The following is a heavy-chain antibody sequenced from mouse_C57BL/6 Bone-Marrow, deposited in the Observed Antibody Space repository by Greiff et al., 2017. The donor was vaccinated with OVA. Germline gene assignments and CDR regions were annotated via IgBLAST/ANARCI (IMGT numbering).Heavy chain of an antibody. J-gene: IGHJ3*01. CDR3: ARQTTEFAY. CDR1: GFTFSSYG. CDR2: ISSGGSYT. D-gene: IGHD2-13*01. Sequence: EVQRVESGGDLVKPGGSLKLSCAASGFTFSSYGMSWVRQTPDKRLEWVATISSGGSYTYYPDSVKGRFTISRDNAKNTLYLQMSSLKSEDTAMYYCARQTTEFAYWGQGTLVTVSA. V-gene: IGHV5-6*01.